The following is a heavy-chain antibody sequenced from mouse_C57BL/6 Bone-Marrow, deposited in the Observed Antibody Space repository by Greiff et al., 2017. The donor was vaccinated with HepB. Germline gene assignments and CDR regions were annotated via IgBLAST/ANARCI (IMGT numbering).Heavy chain of an antibody. D-gene: IGHD1-1*01. CDR1: GFTFSDYG. J-gene: IGHJ1*01. V-gene: IGHV5-17*01. CDR2: ISSGSSTI. CDR3: ARPDSCSIYPFSWYFAV. Sequence: EVQVVESGGGLVKPGGSLKLSCAASGFTFSDYGMHWVRQAPEKGLEWVAYISSGSSTIYYADTVKGRFTISRDNAKNTLFLPMTSLRSEDTALYSCARPDSCSIYPFSWYFAVWRPGTTVTVSS.